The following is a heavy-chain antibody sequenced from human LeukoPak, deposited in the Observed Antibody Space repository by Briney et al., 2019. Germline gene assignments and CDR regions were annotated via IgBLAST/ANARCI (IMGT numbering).Heavy chain of an antibody. V-gene: IGHV3-23*01. J-gene: IGHJ4*02. CDR1: GFSFSNHA. D-gene: IGHD3-9*01. CDR2: LGDNDGRT. Sequence: GGSLRLSCAASGFSFSNHAMNWVRQAPGKGLEWVSALGDNDGRTFYADSVKGRFTISRDNSKNTLYLQMNSLRAEDTAIYYCAKNGKDNYDMFFDYWGQGTLVTVSS. CDR3: AKNGKDNYDMFFDY.